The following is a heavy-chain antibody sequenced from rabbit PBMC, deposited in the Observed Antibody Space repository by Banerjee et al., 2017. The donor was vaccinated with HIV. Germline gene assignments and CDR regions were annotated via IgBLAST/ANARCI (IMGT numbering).Heavy chain of an antibody. J-gene: IGHJ4*01. D-gene: IGHD4-1*01. Sequence: QEQLEESGGDLVKPGASLTLTCTASGFSFSSYWMCWVRQAPGKGLELIGCIAAGSSGNTVYATWAKGRFTISKTSSTTVTLQMTSLTAADTATYFCVKGSGLTIPNLWGPGTLVTVS. CDR2: IAAGSSGNT. V-gene: IGHV1S45*01. CDR3: VKGSGLTIPNL. CDR1: GFSFSSYW.